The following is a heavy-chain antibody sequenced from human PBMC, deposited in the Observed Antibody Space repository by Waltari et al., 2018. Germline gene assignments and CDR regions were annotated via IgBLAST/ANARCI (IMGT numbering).Heavy chain of an antibody. CDR1: GFTFSSYG. Sequence: QVQLVESGGGVVQPGRSLRLSCAASGFTFSSYGMHWVRQAPGKGLGWVAVLSYDGSNKYYADSLKGRFTISRDNSKNTLYLQMNSLRAEDTAVYYCAKVGAAAGTVDYWGQGTLVTVSS. CDR3: AKVGAAAGTVDY. CDR2: LSYDGSNK. V-gene: IGHV3-30*18. D-gene: IGHD6-13*01. J-gene: IGHJ4*02.